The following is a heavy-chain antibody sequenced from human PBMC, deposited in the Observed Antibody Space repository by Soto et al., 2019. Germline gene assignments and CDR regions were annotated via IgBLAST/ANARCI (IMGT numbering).Heavy chain of an antibody. CDR2: ISSSSSTI. CDR1: GFTFSSYS. CDR3: AIYYYGSGSYYSTHNWFDP. Sequence: PGGSLRLSCAASGFTFSSYSMNWVRQAPGKGLEWVSYISSSSSTIYYADSVKGRFTISRDNAKNLLYLQMNSLRAEDTAVYYFAIYYYGSGSYYSTHNWFDPWGQGTLVTVAS. V-gene: IGHV3-48*01. D-gene: IGHD3-10*01. J-gene: IGHJ5*02.